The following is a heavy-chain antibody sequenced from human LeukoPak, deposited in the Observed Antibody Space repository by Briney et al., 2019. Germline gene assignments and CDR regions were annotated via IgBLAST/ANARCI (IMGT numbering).Heavy chain of an antibody. CDR1: GFTFSSYA. CDR3: AKDLLPTNDFWSGYYPPLDY. V-gene: IGHV3-23*01. Sequence: GGSLRLSCAASGFTFSSYAMSWVRQAPGKGLEWVSAISGSGGSTYYADSVKGRFTISRDNSKNTLYLQMNSLRAEDTAVYYCAKDLLPTNDFWSGYYPPLDYWGQGTLVTVSS. D-gene: IGHD3-3*01. J-gene: IGHJ4*02. CDR2: ISGSGGST.